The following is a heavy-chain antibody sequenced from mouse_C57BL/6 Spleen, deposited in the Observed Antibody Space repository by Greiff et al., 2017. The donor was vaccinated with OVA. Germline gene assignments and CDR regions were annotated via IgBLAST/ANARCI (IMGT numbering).Heavy chain of an antibody. D-gene: IGHD1-1*01. CDR2: IRSKSNNYAT. J-gene: IGHJ4*01. V-gene: IGHV10-1*01. CDR1: GFSFNTYA. CDR3: VRHWSSSPPYYYAMDY. Sequence: EVQVVESGGGLVQPKGSLKLSCAASGFSFNTYAMNWVRQAPGKGLEWVARIRSKSNNYATYYADSVKDRFTISRDDSESMLYLQMNNLKTEDTAMYYCVRHWSSSPPYYYAMDYWGQGTSVTVSS.